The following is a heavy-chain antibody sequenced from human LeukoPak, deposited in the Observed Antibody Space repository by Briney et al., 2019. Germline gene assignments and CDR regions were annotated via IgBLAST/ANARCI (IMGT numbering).Heavy chain of an antibody. Sequence: SSVTVSCKASRYTFTSYDINWVGQATGQGLEGMGWMNPNSGNTGYAQKFQGRVTMTRNTSISKSYLKLSSLRSEDTAVYYCARDLSGYTRGGYWGREALVTVSS. V-gene: IGHV1-8*01. J-gene: IGHJ4*02. CDR2: MNPNSGNT. D-gene: IGHD5-12*01. CDR3: ARDLSGYTRGGY. CDR1: RYTFTSYD.